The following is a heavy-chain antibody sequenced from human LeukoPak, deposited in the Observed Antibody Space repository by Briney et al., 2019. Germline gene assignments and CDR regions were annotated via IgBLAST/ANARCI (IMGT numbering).Heavy chain of an antibody. V-gene: IGHV1-8*01. D-gene: IGHD3-22*01. CDR1: VYSFTTYD. CDR2: VRPKKSDT. Sequence: GASVKVSCKASVYSFTTYDINWVRQAPGQGLEWMGWVRPKKSDTGYARKFQDRVTLTWNISTDTAYMELNSLTAEDTAVYFCAGGPPEDTSSGYWGQGTLVTVSS. J-gene: IGHJ4*02. CDR3: AGGPPEDTSSGY.